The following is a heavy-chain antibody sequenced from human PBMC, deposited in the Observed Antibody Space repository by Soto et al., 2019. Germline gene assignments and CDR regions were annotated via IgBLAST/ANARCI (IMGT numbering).Heavy chain of an antibody. D-gene: IGHD2-15*01. J-gene: IGHJ4*02. CDR1: GYSFSNYW. Sequence: PGESLKISCKGSGYSFSNYWIAWVRQMPGKGLEWMGIIFPADSDTKYSPSSQGQVTISADKSIGTAYLQWSSLKASDTAMYYCASSVVVPSTMNYFDYWGQGSLVTVSS. V-gene: IGHV5-51*01. CDR2: IFPADSDT. CDR3: ASSVVVPSTMNYFDY.